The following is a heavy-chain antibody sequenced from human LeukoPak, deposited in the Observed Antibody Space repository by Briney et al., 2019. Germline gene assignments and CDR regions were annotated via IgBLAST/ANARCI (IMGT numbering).Heavy chain of an antibody. CDR3: ARDKVGATNGLDP. CDR2: IYYSVST. Sequence: SQTLSLTCAVYGGSISSGEYYWSWIRQPPGKGLEWIGYIYYSVSTYYNPSLKSRLTISVDTSNSQFALRLTSVTAADTAVYYCARDKVGATNGLDPWGQGTLVTVSS. D-gene: IGHD1-26*01. V-gene: IGHV4-30-4*01. J-gene: IGHJ5*02. CDR1: GGSISSGEYY.